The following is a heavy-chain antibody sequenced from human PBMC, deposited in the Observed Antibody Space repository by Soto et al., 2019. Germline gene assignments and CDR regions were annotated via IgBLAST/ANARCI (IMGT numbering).Heavy chain of an antibody. Sequence: ASVKVSCKASGYTFTSYAMHWVRQAPGQRLEWMGWINAGNGNTKYSQKFQGRVTITRDTSASTAYMELSSLRSEDTAVYYCATPSPRNYYGSGSYLALLDYWGQGTLVTVSS. CDR3: ATPSPRNYYGSGSYLALLDY. V-gene: IGHV1-3*01. CDR1: GYTFTSYA. D-gene: IGHD3-10*01. CDR2: INAGNGNT. J-gene: IGHJ4*02.